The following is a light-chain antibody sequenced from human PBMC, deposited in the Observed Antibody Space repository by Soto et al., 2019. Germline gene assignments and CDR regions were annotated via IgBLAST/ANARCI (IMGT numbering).Light chain of an antibody. Sequence: DIQMTQSPSSLSASVGDRVTITCRASPSISTYLHWYQQRPGQAPNLLIYGASNLQSGVPSRFSGSGSGTYFTLTINSLQPEDFATYSCHQTYDTPWTFGQGTTVEMK. CDR1: PSISTY. CDR3: HQTYDTPWT. CDR2: GAS. J-gene: IGKJ1*01. V-gene: IGKV1-39*01.